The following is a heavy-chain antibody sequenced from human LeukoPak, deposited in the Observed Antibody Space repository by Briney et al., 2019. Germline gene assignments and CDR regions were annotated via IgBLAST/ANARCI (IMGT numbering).Heavy chain of an antibody. Sequence: GGSLRLSCAASGFTFSSYAMSWVRQAPGKGLEWVSTISSSGGSTYYADSVKGRFTISRDNSKNTLYLQMNSLRAEDTAVYYCARGGYRAVVTPLSYYYYMDVWGKGTTVTVSS. J-gene: IGHJ6*03. CDR1: GFTFSSYA. CDR3: ARGGYRAVVTPLSYYYYMDV. CDR2: ISSSGGST. V-gene: IGHV3-23*01. D-gene: IGHD4-23*01.